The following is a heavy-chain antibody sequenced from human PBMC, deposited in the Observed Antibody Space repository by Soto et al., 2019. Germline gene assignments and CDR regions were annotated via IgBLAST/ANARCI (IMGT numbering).Heavy chain of an antibody. CDR2: IIDDGARI. J-gene: IGHJ4*02. CDR1: GFVFEVYW. Sequence: PGGSLRLSCVASGFVFEVYWMHWVRQVPGKGLELVSRIIDDGARIDYADSVRGRFTISRDNAKNALYLQMNALRGEDTAVYFCTRGPRPSSIGTGAVWGRGVLVTVSS. D-gene: IGHD2-2*01. V-gene: IGHV3-74*01. CDR3: TRGPRPSSIGTGAV.